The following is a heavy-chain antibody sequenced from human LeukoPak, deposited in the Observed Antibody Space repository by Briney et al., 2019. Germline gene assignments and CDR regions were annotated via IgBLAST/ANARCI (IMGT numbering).Heavy chain of an antibody. CDR3: ARAEYSGYDQRRPHYYFYGMDV. CDR1: GFTLSDYY. D-gene: IGHD5-12*01. CDR2: FSSSGSTI. J-gene: IGHJ6*02. Sequence: GGPLRLSCAASGFTLSDYYMSWIRQAPGKGLELDSYFSSSGSTIYYADSVKGRFTISRDNAKNSLYLQMNSLRAEDTAVYYCARAEYSGYDQRRPHYYFYGMDVWGQGTTVTVSS. V-gene: IGHV3-11*01.